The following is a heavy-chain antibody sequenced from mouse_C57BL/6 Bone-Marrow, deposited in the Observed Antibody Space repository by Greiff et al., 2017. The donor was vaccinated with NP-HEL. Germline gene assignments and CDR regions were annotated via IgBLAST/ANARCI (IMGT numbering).Heavy chain of an antibody. CDR2: ISSGGSYT. V-gene: IGHV5-6*01. Sequence: EVKLVESGGDLVKPGGSLKLSCAASGFTFSSYGMSWVRQTPDKRLEWVATISSGGSYTYYLDSVKGRFTISRDNAKNTLYLQMSSLKSEDTAMYYCARHRGYTFAYWGQGTLVTVSA. CDR1: GFTFSSYG. J-gene: IGHJ3*01. D-gene: IGHD2-2*01. CDR3: ARHRGYTFAY.